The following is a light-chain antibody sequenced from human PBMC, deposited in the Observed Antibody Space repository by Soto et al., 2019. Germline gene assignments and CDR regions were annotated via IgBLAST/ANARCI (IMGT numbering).Light chain of an antibody. CDR3: SSYAGNNMDVL. V-gene: IGLV2-8*01. CDR1: SSDIGAYNY. J-gene: IGLJ3*02. Sequence: QSVLTQPPAASGSPGQSVAISCTGTSSDIGAYNYVSWYQQYPGKAPKLILYEVTTRPSGVPDRFSGSKSGNTASLTVSGLQADDEAHYYCSSYAGNNMDVLFGGGTKLTVL. CDR2: EVT.